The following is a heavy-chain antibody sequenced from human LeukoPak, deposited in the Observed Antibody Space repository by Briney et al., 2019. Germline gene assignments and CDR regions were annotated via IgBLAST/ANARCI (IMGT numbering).Heavy chain of an antibody. CDR3: ARIGYSSGWYGPYDY. CDR2: IIPILGIA. J-gene: IGHJ4*02. V-gene: IGHV1-69*04. D-gene: IGHD6-19*01. Sequence: SVKVSCKASGGTFSSYAISWVRQAPGQGLEWMGRIIPILGIANYAQKFQGRVTITADKSTSTAYMELSSLRSEDTAVYYCARIGYSSGWYGPYDYWGQGTLVTVSS. CDR1: GGTFSSYA.